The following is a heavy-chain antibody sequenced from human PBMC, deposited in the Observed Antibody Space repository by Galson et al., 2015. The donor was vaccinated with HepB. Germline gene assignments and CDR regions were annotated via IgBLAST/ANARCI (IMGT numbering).Heavy chain of an antibody. CDR1: GYTLTELS. CDR2: FDPEDGET. J-gene: IGHJ6*02. Sequence: SVKVSCKVSGYTLTELSMHWVRQAPGKGLEWMGGFDPEDGETIYAQKFQGRVTMTEDTSTDTAYMELSSLRSEDTAVYYCATDGRRGDPYYYYYGMDVWGQGTTVTVSS. CDR3: ATDGRRGDPYYYYYGMDV. V-gene: IGHV1-24*01.